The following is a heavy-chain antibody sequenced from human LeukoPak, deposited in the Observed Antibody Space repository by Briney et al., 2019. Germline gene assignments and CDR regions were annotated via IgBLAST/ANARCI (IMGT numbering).Heavy chain of an antibody. D-gene: IGHD2-21*02. CDR1: GYTFTSYG. CDR3: ARVYCGGDCEPLPYYYYGMDV. J-gene: IGHJ6*02. V-gene: IGHV1-18*01. Sequence: VASVKVSCKASGYTFTSYGISWVRQAPGQGLEWMGWISAYNGNTNYAQKLQGRVTMTTDTSTSTAYMELRSLRSDDTAVYYCARVYCGGDCEPLPYYYYGMDVWGQGTTVTVSS. CDR2: ISAYNGNT.